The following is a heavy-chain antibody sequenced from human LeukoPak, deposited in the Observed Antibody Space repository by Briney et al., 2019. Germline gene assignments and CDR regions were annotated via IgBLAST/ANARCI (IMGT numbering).Heavy chain of an antibody. CDR2: ISGSGGDT. CDR1: GFTFSSYA. J-gene: IGHJ4*02. D-gene: IGHD3-3*01. V-gene: IGHV3-23*01. CDR3: AKPYNFWSGHWYY. Sequence: PGGSLRLSCAASGFTFSSYAMSWVRQAPEKGLEWVSAISGSGGDTYYADSVKGRFTISRDNSKNTLYLQMNSLRAEDTAIYYCAKPYNFWSGHWYYWGQGTLVTVSS.